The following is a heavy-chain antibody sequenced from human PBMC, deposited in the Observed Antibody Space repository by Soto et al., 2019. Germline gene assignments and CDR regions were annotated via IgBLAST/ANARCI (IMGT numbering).Heavy chain of an antibody. CDR1: GVSISIYF. CDR2: TYHRGST. J-gene: IGHJ4*02. V-gene: IGHV4-59*01. D-gene: IGHD3-16*02. CDR3: ARIGGYHGPLDY. Sequence: SETLSLTCSVSGVSISIYFWSWIRHPPGRGLEWIGYTYHRGSTNYSPSLKSRVAISLDTSENQFSLKVSSVTAADTAVYYCARIGGYHGPLDYWGQGTPVTVS.